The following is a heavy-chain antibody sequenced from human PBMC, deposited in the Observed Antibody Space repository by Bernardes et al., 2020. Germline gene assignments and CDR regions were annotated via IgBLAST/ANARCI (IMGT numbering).Heavy chain of an antibody. Sequence: GGSLRLSCAASGFTFSSYSMNWVRQAPGKGLEWVSSISSSSSYIYYADSVKGRFTISRDNAKNSLYLQMNSLRAEDTAVYYCARVFGYSSGWYRIGAFDIWGQGTMVTVSS. CDR1: GFTFSSYS. CDR3: ARVFGYSSGWYRIGAFDI. CDR2: ISSSSSYI. J-gene: IGHJ3*02. V-gene: IGHV3-21*01. D-gene: IGHD6-19*01.